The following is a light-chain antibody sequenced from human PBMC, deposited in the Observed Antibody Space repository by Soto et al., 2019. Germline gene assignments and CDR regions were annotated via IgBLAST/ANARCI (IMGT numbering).Light chain of an antibody. Sequence: DIQMTQSPSTLSASVGDRVTITCRASQTISSWLAWYQQKPGKAPKLLIYKASTLKSGVPSRFSGSGSRTEFTLTISSLQPDDFATYYCQHYNSYSEAFGQGTKVEIK. CDR3: QHYNSYSEA. CDR1: QTISSW. J-gene: IGKJ1*01. CDR2: KAS. V-gene: IGKV1-5*03.